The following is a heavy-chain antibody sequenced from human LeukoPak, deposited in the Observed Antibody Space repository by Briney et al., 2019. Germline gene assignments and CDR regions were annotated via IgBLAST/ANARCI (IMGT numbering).Heavy chain of an antibody. D-gene: IGHD3-10*01. Sequence: SETLSLTCTVSGGSISSYYWSWIRQPPGKGLEWIGYIYYSGSTNYNPSLKSRVTISVDTSKNQFSLRLSSVTAADTAVYYCARSLYYYGSGSYASHFDYWGQGTLVTVSS. CDR2: IYYSGST. CDR1: GGSISSYY. V-gene: IGHV4-59*01. J-gene: IGHJ4*02. CDR3: ARSLYYYGSGSYASHFDY.